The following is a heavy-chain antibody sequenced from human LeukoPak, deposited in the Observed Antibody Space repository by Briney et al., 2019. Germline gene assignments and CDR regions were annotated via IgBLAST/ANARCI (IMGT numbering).Heavy chain of an antibody. Sequence: GGSLRLSCAVSGFTFDDYGMSWVRQAPGKGLEWVSGINWNGGSTGYADSVKGRFTISRDNAKNSLHLQMNSLRAEDTALYYCARGDSSGWYYWIDPWGQGTLVTVSS. D-gene: IGHD6-19*01. CDR2: INWNGGST. CDR3: ARGDSSGWYYWIDP. CDR1: GFTFDDYG. J-gene: IGHJ5*02. V-gene: IGHV3-20*04.